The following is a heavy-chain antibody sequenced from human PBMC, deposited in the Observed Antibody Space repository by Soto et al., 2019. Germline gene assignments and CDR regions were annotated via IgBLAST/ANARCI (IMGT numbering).Heavy chain of an antibody. CDR2: IYHRGST. CDR1: GGSIITSNW. Sequence: QVQPLESGPGLVKPSGTLSLTCAVSGGSIITSNWWSWVRQPPGKGLEWGGEIYHRGSTNYDPSLKSRVTISVDKAKNPFSLRRTSVTAADTAVYYCARGVASRYSRDYYYCYMDVWGKGTTVTVS. CDR3: ARGVASRYSRDYYYCYMDV. V-gene: IGHV4-4*02. D-gene: IGHD6-6*01. J-gene: IGHJ6*03.